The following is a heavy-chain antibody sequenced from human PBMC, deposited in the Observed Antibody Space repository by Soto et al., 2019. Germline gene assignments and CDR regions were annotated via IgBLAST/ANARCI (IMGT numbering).Heavy chain of an antibody. CDR3: GRPLYGANVDY. D-gene: IGHD4-17*01. V-gene: IGHV1-8*01. CDR1: GYTLTSYD. Sequence: SVKVSCKASGYTLTSYDIHSVGQANGQGLKWMIWMNPNSGNTGYAQKFQARVTMTRNTSISTAYMELSSLRSEDTAVYYCGRPLYGANVDYRGQGTLVTVSS. J-gene: IGHJ4*02. CDR2: MNPNSGNT.